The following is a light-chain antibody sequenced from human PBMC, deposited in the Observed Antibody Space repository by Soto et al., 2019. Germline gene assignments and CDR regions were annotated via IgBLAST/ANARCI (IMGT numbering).Light chain of an antibody. CDR3: QLRAIWPIT. CDR2: DAS. J-gene: IGKJ4*01. V-gene: IGKV3-11*01. Sequence: EIVLTQSPATLSLSPGERATLSCRTSQSVRSHLVWYQQKPGQAPRLLIYDASNRATGIPARFSGSGSGTDFTLTISRLEPEDFAVYYCQLRAIWPITFGGGTKVEIK. CDR1: QSVRSH.